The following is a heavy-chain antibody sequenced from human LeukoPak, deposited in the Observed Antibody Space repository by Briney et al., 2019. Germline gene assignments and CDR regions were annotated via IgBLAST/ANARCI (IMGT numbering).Heavy chain of an antibody. J-gene: IGHJ4*02. D-gene: IGHD4-11*01. CDR3: ASHLDYNKPLC. CDR1: GFTFSSYE. Sequence: GGSLRLSCAASGFTFSSYEMNWVRQAPGKGLEWASYISSRGSTTYHADSVKGRFTISRDNAKISLYLQMNSLRAEDTAAYYCASHLDYNKPLCWGQGTLVTVSS. CDR2: ISSRGSTT. V-gene: IGHV3-48*03.